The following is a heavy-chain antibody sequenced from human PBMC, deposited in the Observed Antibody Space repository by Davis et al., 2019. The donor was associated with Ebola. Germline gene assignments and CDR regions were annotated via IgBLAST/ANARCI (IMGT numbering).Heavy chain of an antibody. CDR2: ISAYNGNT. CDR3: ARAVTALGHDYGDYVGSKNWFDP. Sequence: ASVKVSCKASGYTFTSYGISWVRQAPGLGLEWMGWISAYNGNTNSAQKLQGRVTMTTDTSTSTAYMELRSLRSDDTAVYYCARAVTALGHDYGDYVGSKNWFDPWGQGTLVTVSS. J-gene: IGHJ5*02. D-gene: IGHD4-17*01. V-gene: IGHV1-18*01. CDR1: GYTFTSYG.